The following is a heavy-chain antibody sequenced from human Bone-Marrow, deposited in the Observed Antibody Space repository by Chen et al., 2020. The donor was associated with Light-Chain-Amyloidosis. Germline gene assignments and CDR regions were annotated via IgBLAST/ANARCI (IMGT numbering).Heavy chain of an antibody. CDR3: ARRRDGYNFDY. D-gene: IGHD5-12*01. CDR2: IYSDDSDA. Sequence: EVQLEQSGPEVKKPGGTLKISCKGSGYTFPHYWIGWVRQIPGKGLEWRGVIYSDDSDARYSPSFEGQVTISADKSIPPAYLQWRSLKASDTAMYYCARRRDGYNFDYWGQGTLVTVSS. V-gene: IGHV5-51*01. J-gene: IGHJ4*02. CDR1: GYTFPHYW.